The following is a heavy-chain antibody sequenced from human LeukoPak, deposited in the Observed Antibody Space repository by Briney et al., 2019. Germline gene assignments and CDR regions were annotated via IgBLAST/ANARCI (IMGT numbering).Heavy chain of an antibody. CDR2: MNPNSGNT. Sequence: ASVKVSCKASGSTFTSYDINWVRQATGQGLEWKGWMNPNSGNTGYAEKFQGRVTMTRNTSISTAYMELSSLRSEDTAVYFFLQAEDGIRDFDWFTSSGHSDYWGQGTLVTVSS. CDR3: LQAEDGIRDFDWFTSSGHSDY. J-gene: IGHJ4*02. CDR1: GSTFTSYD. V-gene: IGHV1-8*01. D-gene: IGHD3-9*01.